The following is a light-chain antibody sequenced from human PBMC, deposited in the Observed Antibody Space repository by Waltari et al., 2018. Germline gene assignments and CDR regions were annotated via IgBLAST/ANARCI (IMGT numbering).Light chain of an antibody. CDR3: QQYDNLSLT. V-gene: IGKV1-33*01. Sequence: IQIPQSPSSLLASVADRVTITCQASQDISNYLNWYQQKPGKAPKLLIYDASNLETGVPSRFSGSGSGTDFTFTISSLQPEDIATYYCQQYDNLSLTFGGGTKVEIK. CDR1: QDISNY. J-gene: IGKJ4*01. CDR2: DAS.